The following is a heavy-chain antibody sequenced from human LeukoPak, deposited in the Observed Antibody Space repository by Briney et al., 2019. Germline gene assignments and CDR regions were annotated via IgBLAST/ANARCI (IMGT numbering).Heavy chain of an antibody. Sequence: GGSLRLSCAASGFTVSSNYMSWVRQAPGKGLEWVSVIYSGGSTYYADSVKGRFTISRDNSKNTLYPQMNSLRAEDTAVYYCARGEVVTTFDYWGQGTLVTVSS. CDR2: IYSGGST. V-gene: IGHV3-53*01. CDR1: GFTVSSNY. J-gene: IGHJ4*02. CDR3: ARGEVVTTFDY. D-gene: IGHD4-23*01.